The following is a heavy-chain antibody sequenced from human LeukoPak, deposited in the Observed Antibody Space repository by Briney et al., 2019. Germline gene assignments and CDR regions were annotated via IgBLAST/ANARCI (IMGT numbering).Heavy chain of an antibody. J-gene: IGHJ5*02. Sequence: SETLSLTCNVSHGSMVDHYWSWIRQSPGKGLEWLGYISYSGSTKLNPSLRGRGTMSLDRSKNQFSLNLGSVTAADTAVYYCARGRDFWSNYFGFDPWGQGSLVTVSS. CDR3: ARGRDFWSNYFGFDP. V-gene: IGHV4-59*11. CDR1: HGSMVDHY. CDR2: ISYSGST. D-gene: IGHD3-3*01.